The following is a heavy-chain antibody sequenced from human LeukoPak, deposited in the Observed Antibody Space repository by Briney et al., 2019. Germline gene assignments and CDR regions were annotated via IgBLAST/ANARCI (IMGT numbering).Heavy chain of an antibody. Sequence: GGSLRLSCTVSGFTVSSNSMSWVRQAPGKGLEWVSFIYSDNTHYSDSVKGRFTISRDNSENTLYLQMNSLRAEDTAVYYCARRAGAYSHPYDYWGQGTLVTVSS. CDR2: IYSDNT. CDR3: ARRAGAYSHPYDY. CDR1: GFTVSSNS. D-gene: IGHD4/OR15-4a*01. V-gene: IGHV3-53*01. J-gene: IGHJ4*02.